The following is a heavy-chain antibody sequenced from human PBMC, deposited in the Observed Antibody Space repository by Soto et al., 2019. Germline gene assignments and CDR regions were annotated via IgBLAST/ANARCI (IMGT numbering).Heavy chain of an antibody. J-gene: IGHJ4*02. D-gene: IGHD5-12*01. CDR3: ARDLFGGYCLDY. CDR1: GGSVSGYH. Sequence: SETLSLTCNVSGGSVSGYHWSWIRRPPGKGLEWIGYINNNGHTDYNPSLESRVTIAVDTSKNQFSLRLTSVTAADTAVYYCARDLFGGYCLDYWGQGALVTVSS. CDR2: INNNGHT. V-gene: IGHV4-59*02.